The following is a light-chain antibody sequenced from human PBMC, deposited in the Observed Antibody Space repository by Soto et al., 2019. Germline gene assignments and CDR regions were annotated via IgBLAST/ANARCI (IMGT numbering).Light chain of an antibody. Sequence: QSPLTQPASVSGSPGQSVTISCTGTISDVGDYNYVSWYQQHPGKAPKLMIYEVSNRPSGVSNRFSGSKSGNTASLTISGLQAADEADYYCRSYSGSNDLYVFGTGTKVTVL. CDR3: RSYSGSNDLYV. J-gene: IGLJ1*01. V-gene: IGLV2-14*01. CDR1: ISDVGDYNY. CDR2: EVS.